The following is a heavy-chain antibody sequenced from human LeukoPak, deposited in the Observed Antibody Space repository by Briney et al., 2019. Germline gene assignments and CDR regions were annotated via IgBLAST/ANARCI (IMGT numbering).Heavy chain of an antibody. D-gene: IGHD3-9*01. CDR2: ISSSSSYI. Sequence: GGSLRLSCAASGFTFSSYSMNWVRQAPGKGLEWVSSISSSSSYIYYADSVKGRFTISRDNAKNSLYLQMNSLRAEDTAVYYCARDRHILTGYYTLPFDYWGQGTLVTVSS. J-gene: IGHJ4*02. CDR3: ARDRHILTGYYTLPFDY. CDR1: GFTFSSYS. V-gene: IGHV3-21*01.